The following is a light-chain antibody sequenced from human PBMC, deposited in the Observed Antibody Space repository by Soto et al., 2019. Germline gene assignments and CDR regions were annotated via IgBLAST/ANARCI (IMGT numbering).Light chain of an antibody. CDR1: QSISRY. CDR3: QQYGSSPPT. V-gene: IGKV3-20*01. Sequence: IVLTQSPGTLSLSPGERTTLSCRASQSISRYLAWYQQKPGQGPRLLIYGASSRATGTPDRFSGSGSGTDFTLTINRLEPEDFALYYCQQYGSSPPTFGQGGKAAIK. CDR2: GAS. J-gene: IGKJ1*01.